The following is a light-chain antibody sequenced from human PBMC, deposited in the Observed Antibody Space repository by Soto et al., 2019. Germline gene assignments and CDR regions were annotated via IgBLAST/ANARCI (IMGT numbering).Light chain of an antibody. Sequence: DIQLTQSPSFLSASVGDRLTITCRASQDIRSSLAWYQQKPGKAPNLLIYTVSTLQSGVPSRFSGSRSGTEFTLTVRSLQPEDFATYYGQQFNSPPFTFGGGTKVEI. V-gene: IGKV1-9*01. J-gene: IGKJ4*01. CDR1: QDIRSS. CDR2: TVS. CDR3: QQFNSPPFT.